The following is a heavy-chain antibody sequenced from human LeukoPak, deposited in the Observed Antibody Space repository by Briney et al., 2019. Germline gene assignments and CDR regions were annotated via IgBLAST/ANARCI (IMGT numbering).Heavy chain of an antibody. CDR1: GGSFSSGSYY. CDR3: ARAVGYCSSTSCYVADYYYGMDV. J-gene: IGHJ6*04. D-gene: IGHD2-2*01. V-gene: IGHV4-61*01. Sequence: SETLSLTCTVSGGSFSSGSYYWSWIRQPPGTGLEWIGYIYYSGSTNYNPSLKSRVTISVDTSKNQFSLKLSSVTAADTAVYYCARAVGYCSSTSCYVADYYYGMDVWGKGTTVTVSS. CDR2: IYYSGST.